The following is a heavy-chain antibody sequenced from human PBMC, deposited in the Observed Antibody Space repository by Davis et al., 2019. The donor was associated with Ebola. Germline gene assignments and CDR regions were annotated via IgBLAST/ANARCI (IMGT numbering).Heavy chain of an antibody. CDR3: ASPGPVGGSYLHY. CDR1: GGTFSSYA. CDR2: IRTYNGNT. V-gene: IGHV1-18*01. D-gene: IGHD1-26*01. Sequence: ASVKVSCKASGGTFSSYAISWVRQAPGQGLEWMGWIRTYNGNTYAARKFQGRVTMTRDTSTSTVYMELSSLRSEDTAVYYCASPGPVGGSYLHYWGQGTLVTVSS. J-gene: IGHJ4*02.